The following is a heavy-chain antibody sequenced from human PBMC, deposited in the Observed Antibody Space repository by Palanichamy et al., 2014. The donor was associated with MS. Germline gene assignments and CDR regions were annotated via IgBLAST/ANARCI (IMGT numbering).Heavy chain of an antibody. CDR1: GDSISGYY. CDR3: ATQQWPQYYFDY. CDR2: VYYTGST. Sequence: QVQLQDRGPGLVKPSETLSLTCTVSGDSISGYYWTWIRQTPENGLEWIAYVYYTGSTNYNPSLRSRVTISLDTSKNQFSLELSSVTAADTAVYYCATQQWPQYYFDYWGRGTLVTVSS. J-gene: IGHJ4*02. D-gene: IGHD6-19*01. V-gene: IGHV4-59*08.